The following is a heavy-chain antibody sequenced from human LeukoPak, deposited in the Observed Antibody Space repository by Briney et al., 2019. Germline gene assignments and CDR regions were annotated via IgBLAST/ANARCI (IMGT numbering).Heavy chain of an antibody. J-gene: IGHJ4*02. Sequence: ASVKVSCKASGYTFTGYYIRWVRQAPGQGLEWMGWINPNSGGTNYAQKFQGRVTMTRDTAISTAYMELSRLRSDDTAVYYCARDLYGDYAFDYWGQGTLVTVSS. V-gene: IGHV1-2*02. CDR1: GYTFTGYY. CDR3: ARDLYGDYAFDY. CDR2: INPNSGGT. D-gene: IGHD4-17*01.